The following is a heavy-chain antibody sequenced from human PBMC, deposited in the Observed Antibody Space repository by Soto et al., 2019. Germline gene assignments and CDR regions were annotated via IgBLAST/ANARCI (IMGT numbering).Heavy chain of an antibody. Sequence: SVKVSFKASGYTFTGYYMHWVRQAPVQGLEWMGWINPNSGGTNYAQKFQGRVTMTRDTSISTAYMELSRLRSDDTAVYYCARGPYYYDSSGYLDFDYWGQGTLVTVYS. J-gene: IGHJ4*02. CDR2: INPNSGGT. V-gene: IGHV1-2*02. CDR1: GYTFTGYY. CDR3: ARGPYYYDSSGYLDFDY. D-gene: IGHD3-22*01.